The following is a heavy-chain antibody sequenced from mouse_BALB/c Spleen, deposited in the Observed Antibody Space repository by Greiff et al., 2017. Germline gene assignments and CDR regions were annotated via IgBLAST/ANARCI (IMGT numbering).Heavy chain of an antibody. J-gene: IGHJ4*01. CDR3: TRTMTYYAMDY. CDR1: GYTFTSYW. Sequence: LQQPGSELVRPGASVKLSCKASGYTFTSYWMHWVKQRPGQGLEWIGNIYPGSGSTNYDEKFKSKATLTVDTSSSTAYMQLSSLTSEDSAVYYCTRTMTYYAMDYWGQGTSVTVSS. V-gene: IGHV1S22*01. D-gene: IGHD2-4*01. CDR2: IYPGSGST.